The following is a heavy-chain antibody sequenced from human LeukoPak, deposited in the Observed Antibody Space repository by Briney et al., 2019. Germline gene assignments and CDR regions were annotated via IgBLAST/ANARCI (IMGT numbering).Heavy chain of an antibody. CDR3: AISLSGSYSGWFDP. D-gene: IGHD1-26*01. CDR2: INHSGST. V-gene: IGHV4-34*01. CDR1: GGSFSGYY. J-gene: IGHJ5*02. Sequence: SETLSLTCAVYGGSFSGYYWSWIRQPPGKGLEWVGEINHSGSTNYKPSLKSRVTISVDTSKNQFSLKLSSVTAADTAVYYCAISLSGSYSGWFDPWGQGTLVTVSS.